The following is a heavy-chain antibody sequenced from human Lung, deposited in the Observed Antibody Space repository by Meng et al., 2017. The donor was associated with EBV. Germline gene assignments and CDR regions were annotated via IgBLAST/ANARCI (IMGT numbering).Heavy chain of an antibody. Sequence: QVQLQESGPGLVKPSQTLSLTCTVSGGSISSGGYYWSWIRQHPGKGLEWIGYIHDSGSTYYNPSLKSRVTISGDTSNKQFSLKLTSVTAADTAVYYCARSPYSGSALPFFDYWGQGSLVTVSS. CDR1: GGSISSGGYY. CDR3: ARSPYSGSALPFFDY. CDR2: IHDSGST. V-gene: IGHV4-30-4*08. J-gene: IGHJ4*02. D-gene: IGHD1-26*01.